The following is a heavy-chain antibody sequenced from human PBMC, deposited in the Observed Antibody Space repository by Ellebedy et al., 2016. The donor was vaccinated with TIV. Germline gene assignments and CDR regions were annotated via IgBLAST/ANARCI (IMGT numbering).Heavy chain of an antibody. CDR3: ARRGSYGDYAVQINSWFDT. CDR1: GFSFRSYW. J-gene: IGHJ5*02. D-gene: IGHD4-17*01. V-gene: IGHV3-7*01. CDR2: IYQVGSFQ. Sequence: GESLKISCTASGFSFRSYWMSWVRQAPGKGLEWVANIYQVGSFQYYLDSVKGRFTISRDNANKSLFLQMNNLRVEDTAVYYCARRGSYGDYAVQINSWFDTWGRGTLVTVSS.